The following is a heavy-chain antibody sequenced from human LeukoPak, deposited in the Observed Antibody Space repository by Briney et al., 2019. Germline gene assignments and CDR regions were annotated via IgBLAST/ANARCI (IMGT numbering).Heavy chain of an antibody. V-gene: IGHV1-8*01. CDR1: GYTFTSYD. J-gene: IGHJ4*02. Sequence: ASVKLSCKASGYTFTSYDINWGRQATGQGPEWRGWMNPNSGNTGYAQQFQGRVTMTRTTSTSTAYMELSSLRSDDTAVYYCARGWFGQLLQDYWGQGTLVTVSS. CDR3: ARGWFGQLLQDY. D-gene: IGHD3-10*01. CDR2: MNPNSGNT.